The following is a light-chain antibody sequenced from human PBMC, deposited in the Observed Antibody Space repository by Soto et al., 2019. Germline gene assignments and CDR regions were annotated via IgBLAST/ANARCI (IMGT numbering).Light chain of an antibody. CDR3: QQRRVWPLT. Sequence: VLTQSPAILSLSPGERATLSCRASQSVNNYLAWYQQRPGQAPRLLIYDSSNRATGIPARFSASGSGTDFTLTIISLETEDFAVYYCQQRRVWPLTFGGGTKVEIK. CDR2: DSS. CDR1: QSVNNY. V-gene: IGKV3-11*01. J-gene: IGKJ4*01.